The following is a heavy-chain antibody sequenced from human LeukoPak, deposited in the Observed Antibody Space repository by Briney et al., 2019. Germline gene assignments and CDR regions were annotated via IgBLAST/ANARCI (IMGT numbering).Heavy chain of an antibody. CDR3: ARDEDCSSTSCPNWFDP. J-gene: IGHJ5*02. CDR2: INHSGST. CDR1: GGSFSGYY. V-gene: IGHV4-34*01. Sequence: SETLSLTCAVYGGSFSGYYWSWIRQPPGKGLEWIGEINHSGSTNYNPSLKSRVTISVNTSKNQFSLKLSSVTDADAAVYYCARDEDCSSTSCPNWFDPWGQGTLVTVSS. D-gene: IGHD2-2*01.